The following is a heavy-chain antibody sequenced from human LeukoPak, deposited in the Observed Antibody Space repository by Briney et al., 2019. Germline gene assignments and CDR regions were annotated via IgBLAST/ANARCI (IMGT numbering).Heavy chain of an antibody. CDR3: ARGRGWGTFDI. D-gene: IGHD3-10*01. J-gene: IGHJ3*02. CDR2: IGTAGDT. V-gene: IGHV3-13*04. CDR1: GFTFSSYD. Sequence: PGGSLRLSCAASGFTFSSYDMHWVRQGTAKGLEWVSAIGTAGDTYYPGSVKGRFTTSRENAKNSLYLQMNSLRVGDTAVYYCARGRGWGTFDIWGQGTMVTVSS.